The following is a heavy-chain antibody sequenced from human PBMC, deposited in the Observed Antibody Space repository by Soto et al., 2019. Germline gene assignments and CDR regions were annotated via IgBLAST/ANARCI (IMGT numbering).Heavy chain of an antibody. CDR2: IGASGSHT. D-gene: IGHD3-9*01. V-gene: IGHV3-21*06. Sequence: GGSLRLSCAASGITFSNYYMNWIRQAPGKGLEWVSSIGASGSHTFYADSVKGRFTISRDNAGNSLFLHMNSLRVEDTAVYYCVGTYDSLDYWGQGTLVTVSS. CDR1: GITFSNYY. J-gene: IGHJ4*02. CDR3: VGTYDSLDY.